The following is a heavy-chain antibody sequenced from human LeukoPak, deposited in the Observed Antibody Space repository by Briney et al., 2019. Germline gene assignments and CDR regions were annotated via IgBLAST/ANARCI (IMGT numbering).Heavy chain of an antibody. J-gene: IGHJ4*02. CDR1: GFTFSSYA. D-gene: IGHD6-19*01. CDR3: ARDRDSSGWIPTFDY. V-gene: IGHV3-7*01. Sequence: GGSLRLSCAASGFTFSSYAMSWVRQAPGKGLEWVANIKQDGSEKYYVDSVKGRFTISRDNAKNSLYLQMNSLRAEDTAVYYCARDRDSSGWIPTFDYWGQGTLVTVSS. CDR2: IKQDGSEK.